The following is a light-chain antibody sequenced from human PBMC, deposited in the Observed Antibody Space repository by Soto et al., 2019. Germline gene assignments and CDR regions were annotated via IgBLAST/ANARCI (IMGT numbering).Light chain of an antibody. Sequence: DIVLTQSPGTLSLSPGERATLSCRASQRVSTNYLAWYQQKPGQAPRLLIYGASSRATGIPDRFRGSGSGTDSTLTISRLEPEDFAVYYCQQYGNSPITFGQGTRLQIK. CDR1: QRVSTNY. CDR3: QQYGNSPIT. J-gene: IGKJ5*01. CDR2: GAS. V-gene: IGKV3-20*01.